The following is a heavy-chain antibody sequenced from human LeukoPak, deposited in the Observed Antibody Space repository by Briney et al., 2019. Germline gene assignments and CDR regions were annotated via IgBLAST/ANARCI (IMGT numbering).Heavy chain of an antibody. CDR2: IHPRGCT. CDR3: ARLCSGGSCLDY. Sequence: AETLSLNCAVSRGSISTSNWWSWVRQPPGKGLERNGAIHPRGCTDYNPSLKSRVTISVDTSKNQFALKLSSVDAADTAVYYCARLCSGGSCLDYWGQGTLVTVSS. J-gene: IGHJ4*02. V-gene: IGHV4-4*02. D-gene: IGHD2-15*01. CDR1: RGSISTSNW.